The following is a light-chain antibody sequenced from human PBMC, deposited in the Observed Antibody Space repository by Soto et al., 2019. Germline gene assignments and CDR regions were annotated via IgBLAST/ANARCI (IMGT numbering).Light chain of an antibody. CDR1: QSIYSY. CDR3: QQRSDWPRT. V-gene: IGKV3-11*01. CDR2: DAS. J-gene: IGKJ2*01. Sequence: EIVLTQSPATLSLSPGERDTLSCRASQSIYSYLAWYQQRPGQAPRLVIYDASSRATGIPVRLSASGSGSDFTLTISSLEPEDFAVYYCQQRSDWPRTFGGGTKLEIK.